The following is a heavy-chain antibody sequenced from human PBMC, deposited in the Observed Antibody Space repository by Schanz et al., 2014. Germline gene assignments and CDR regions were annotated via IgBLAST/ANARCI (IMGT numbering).Heavy chain of an antibody. V-gene: IGHV1-46*01. J-gene: IGHJ3*02. CDR2: INPSSGTT. CDR1: GYTFTTYY. Sequence: QVQLVQSAPEVKKPGVSAKVSCKASGYTFTTYYIHWVRQAPGQGLEWMGKINPSSGTTRIAQNFQGRLTVTRDTSTSTVNMELSSLRSEDTAVYYCARDVGGCSSSTSCYAFEIWGQGTMVTVSS. CDR3: ARDVGGCSSSTSCYAFEI. D-gene: IGHD2-2*01.